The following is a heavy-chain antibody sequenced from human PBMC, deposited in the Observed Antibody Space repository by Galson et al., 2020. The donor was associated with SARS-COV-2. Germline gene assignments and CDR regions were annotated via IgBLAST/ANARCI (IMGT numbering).Heavy chain of an antibody. Sequence: SETLSLTCAVYGGSFGGYYWSWIRQPPGKGLEWIGEINHSGSTNYNPSLKSRVTISVDTSKNQFSLKLSSVTAADTAVYYCAGTMVRGVIIGYWGQGTLVTVSS. CDR1: GGSFGGYY. J-gene: IGHJ4*02. CDR3: AGTMVRGVIIGY. D-gene: IGHD3-10*01. CDR2: INHSGST. V-gene: IGHV4-34*01.